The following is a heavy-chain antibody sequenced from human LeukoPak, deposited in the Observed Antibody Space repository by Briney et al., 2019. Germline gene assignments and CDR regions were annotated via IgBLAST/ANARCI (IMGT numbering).Heavy chain of an antibody. CDR3: ARGDFGPDAFDI. J-gene: IGHJ3*02. V-gene: IGHV3-53*01. Sequence: GGSLRLSWAASGFTVSSNYMSWVRQAPGKGLEWVSVIYSGGSTYYGDSVKGRFTISRDNSKNTLYLQMNSLRAEDTAVYYCARGDFGPDAFDIWGQGTMVTVSA. CDR1: GFTVSSNY. CDR2: IYSGGST. D-gene: IGHD3-16*01.